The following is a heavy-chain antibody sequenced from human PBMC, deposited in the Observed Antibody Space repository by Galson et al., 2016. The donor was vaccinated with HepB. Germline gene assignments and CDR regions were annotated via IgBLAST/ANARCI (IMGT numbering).Heavy chain of an antibody. J-gene: IGHJ4*02. V-gene: IGHV3-7*01. Sequence: SLRLSCAASGFTFSDFWMSWVRQAPGKGLECVANIKPDGSEKNYVDSVKGRFTISRDNAKSSLYLQMNSLRVDDTAVYYCVRGGSWFYWGQGTLVTVSS. CDR2: IKPDGSEK. CDR1: GFTFSDFW. D-gene: IGHD6-13*01. CDR3: VRGGSWFY.